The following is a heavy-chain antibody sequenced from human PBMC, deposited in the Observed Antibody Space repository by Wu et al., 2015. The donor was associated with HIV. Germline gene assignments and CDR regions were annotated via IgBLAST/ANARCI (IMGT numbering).Heavy chain of an antibody. CDR2: IIPIFGTA. Sequence: QVQLVQSGAEVKKPGSSVKVSCKASGGTFSSYAISWVRQAPGQGLEWMGGIIPIFGTANYAQKFQGRVTITADESTSTAYMELSSLRSEDTAVYYCARDKDVYAHPLFFDFGGNYMDVWGKGTTVTVSS. V-gene: IGHV1-69*12. J-gene: IGHJ6*03. CDR1: GGTFSSYA. D-gene: IGHD2-8*01. CDR3: ARDKDVYAHPLFFDFGGNYMDV.